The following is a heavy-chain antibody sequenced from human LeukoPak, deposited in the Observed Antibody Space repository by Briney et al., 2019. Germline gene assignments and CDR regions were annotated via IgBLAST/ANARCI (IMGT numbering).Heavy chain of an antibody. CDR3: AKCFGVVPHNYYYYMDV. J-gene: IGHJ6*03. CDR2: ISSSGSTI. CDR1: GFTFSDYY. V-gene: IGHV3-11*01. Sequence: PGGSLRLSCAASGFTFSDYYMSWIRQAPGKGLEWVSYISSSGSTIYYADSVKGRFTISRDNSKNTLYLQMNSLRAEDTAVYYCAKCFGVVPHNYYYYMDVWGKGTTVTVSS. D-gene: IGHD3-3*01.